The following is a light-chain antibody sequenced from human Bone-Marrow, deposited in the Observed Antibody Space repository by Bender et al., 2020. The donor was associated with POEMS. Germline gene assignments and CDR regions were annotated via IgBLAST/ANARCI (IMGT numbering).Light chain of an antibody. Sequence: QSALTQPASVSGSPGQSITISCSGSSSDVGTYDLVSWYQQHPGKAPKLIIFGATKRPSGVSNRFGGSKSDNTASLTISGLQAEDEADYHCFSYAGSRTFVLFGGGTKLTVL. CDR2: GAT. V-gene: IGLV2-23*01. J-gene: IGLJ3*02. CDR3: FSYAGSRTFVL. CDR1: SSDVGTYDL.